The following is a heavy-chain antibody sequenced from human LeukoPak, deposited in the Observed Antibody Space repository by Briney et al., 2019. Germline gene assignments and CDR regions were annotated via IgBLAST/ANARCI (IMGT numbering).Heavy chain of an antibody. D-gene: IGHD3-9*01. J-gene: IGHJ4*02. CDR3: ARVPYDILTGAFDY. V-gene: IGHV4-34*01. Sequence: SETLSLTCAVYGGSFSGYYWSWIRQPSGKGLEWIGEINHSGSTNYNPSLKSRVTISVDTSKNQFSLKLSSVTAADTAVYYCARVPYDILTGAFDYWGQGTLVTVSS. CDR1: GGSFSGYY. CDR2: INHSGST.